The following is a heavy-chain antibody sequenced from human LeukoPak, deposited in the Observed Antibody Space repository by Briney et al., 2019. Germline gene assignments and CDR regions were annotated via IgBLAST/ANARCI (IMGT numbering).Heavy chain of an antibody. CDR3: ARGHISMDPQIVWTGYYRTDWFDP. CDR1: GGSFSDYR. Sequence: PSETLSLTCAVYGGSFSDYRWSWIPQPPGKGLQWVGEVNHHGRTDYSPSLTSRVTISVDTSKSQFYLKLTSVTAADTAVYFCARGHISMDPQIVWTGYYRTDWFDPWGQGTLVTVSS. J-gene: IGHJ5*02. V-gene: IGHV4-34*01. D-gene: IGHD3/OR15-3a*01. CDR2: VNHHGRT.